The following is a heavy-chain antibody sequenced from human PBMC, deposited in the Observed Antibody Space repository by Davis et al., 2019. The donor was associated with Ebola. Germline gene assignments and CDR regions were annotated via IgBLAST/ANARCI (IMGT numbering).Heavy chain of an antibody. J-gene: IGHJ4*02. CDR1: GFTFSSFS. V-gene: IGHV3-7*01. CDR2: LKGDGSEK. D-gene: IGHD3-10*01. Sequence: GGSLRLSCVTSGFTFSSFSMAWVRQAPGKGPEWLCKLKGDGSEKTYADSVRGRFTISRDNTRNSLSLQMNSLRVDDTAVYYCVRYEADGWHFTLGRGPLLDYWGQGTLVAVSS. CDR3: VRYEADGWHFTLGRGPLLDY.